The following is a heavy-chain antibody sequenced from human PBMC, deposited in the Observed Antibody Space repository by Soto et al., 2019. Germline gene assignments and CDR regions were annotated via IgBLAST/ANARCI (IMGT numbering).Heavy chain of an antibody. CDR2: ISWNSGSI. D-gene: IGHD6-13*01. CDR3: AKEKNGIAADDAFDI. V-gene: IGHV3-9*01. J-gene: IGHJ3*02. CDR1: GFTFDDYA. Sequence: GGSLRLSCAASGFTFDDYAMHWVRQAPGKGLEWVSGISWNSGSIGYADSVKGRFTISRDNAKNSLYLQMNSLRAEDTALYYCAKEKNGIAADDAFDIWGQGTMVTVSS.